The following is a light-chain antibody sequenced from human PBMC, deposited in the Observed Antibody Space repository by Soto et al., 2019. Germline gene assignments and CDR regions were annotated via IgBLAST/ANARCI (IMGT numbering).Light chain of an antibody. CDR1: TSNIGSNA. V-gene: IGLV1-36*01. CDR3: AAWDDSTKSHV. CDR2: YDD. Sequence: QSLLTQPASVPGAPRQRFTISCSGSTSNIGSNAVNWYQQFPGKAPKLLIYYDDLLASGVSARFSGSKSGTSASLAISGLQSEHVADYYCAAWDDSTKSHVFGTGTKVTV. J-gene: IGLJ1*01.